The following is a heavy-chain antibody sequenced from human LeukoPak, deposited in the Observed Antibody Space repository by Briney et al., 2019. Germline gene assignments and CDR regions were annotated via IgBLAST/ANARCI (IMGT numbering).Heavy chain of an antibody. CDR2: INHSGST. J-gene: IGHJ4*02. D-gene: IGHD3-3*01. CDR3: ARGRRNTTFGIIHLPYYFDY. CDR1: GGSFSGYY. V-gene: IGHV4-34*01. Sequence: SETLSLTCAVYGGSFSGYYWSWIRQPPGKGLEWIGEINHSGSTNYNPSLKSRVTISVDTSKNQFSLKLSSVTAADTAVYYCARGRRNTTFGIIHLPYYFDYWGQGTLVTVSS.